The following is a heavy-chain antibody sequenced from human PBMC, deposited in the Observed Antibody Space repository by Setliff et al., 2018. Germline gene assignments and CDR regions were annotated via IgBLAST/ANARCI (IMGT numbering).Heavy chain of an antibody. CDR2: IYTSGST. J-gene: IGHJ4*02. CDR1: GGSISSYY. Sequence: SETLSLTCTVSGGSISSYYWSWIRQPAGKGLEWIGRIYTSGSTNYNPSLKSRVTMSVDTSKNQFSLKLSSVTAADTAVYYCARARDTSGYFQYYFDFWGQGTLGTVSS. D-gene: IGHD3-22*01. CDR3: ARARDTSGYFQYYFDF. V-gene: IGHV4-4*07.